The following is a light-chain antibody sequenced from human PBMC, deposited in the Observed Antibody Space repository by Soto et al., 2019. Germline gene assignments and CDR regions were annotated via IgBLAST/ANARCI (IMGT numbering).Light chain of an antibody. CDR3: HQYGSSPPYT. V-gene: IGKV3-20*01. CDR1: QSVSSSY. Sequence: EIVLTQSPGTLSLSPGERATLSCRASQSVSSSYLAWYQQKPGQAPRLLIYGASSRATGIPARFSGSGSGTDFTLTISRLEPADFAVYYCHQYGSSPPYTFGQGTKLEIK. CDR2: GAS. J-gene: IGKJ2*01.